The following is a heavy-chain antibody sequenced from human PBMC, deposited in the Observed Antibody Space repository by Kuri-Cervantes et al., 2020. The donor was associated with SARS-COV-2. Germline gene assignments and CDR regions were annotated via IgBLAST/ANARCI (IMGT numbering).Heavy chain of an antibody. CDR3: ARHKLGLRLCYFDY. CDR1: GGSISSGGYY. V-gene: IGHV4-31*03. CDR2: IYYSGST. D-gene: IGHD1-7*01. J-gene: IGHJ4*02. Sequence: SETLSLTCTVSGGSISSGGYYWSWIRQHPGKGLEWIGYIYYSGSTYYNPSLKSRVTISVDTSKNQFSLKLSSVTAADTAVYYCARHKLGLRLCYFDYWGQGTLVTVSS.